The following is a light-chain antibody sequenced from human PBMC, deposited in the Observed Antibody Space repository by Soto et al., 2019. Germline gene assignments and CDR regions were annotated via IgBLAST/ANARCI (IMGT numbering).Light chain of an antibody. CDR2: GAS. CDR3: QQRSNGLT. J-gene: IGKJ4*01. V-gene: IGKV3-11*01. Sequence: EIVLTQSPATLSVSPGERATLSCRASQSVSSNLAWYQQKPGQAPRLLIYGASTRATGIPARFSGSGSGTDFTLTISSLEPEDFAVYYCQQRSNGLTFGGGTKVDIK. CDR1: QSVSSN.